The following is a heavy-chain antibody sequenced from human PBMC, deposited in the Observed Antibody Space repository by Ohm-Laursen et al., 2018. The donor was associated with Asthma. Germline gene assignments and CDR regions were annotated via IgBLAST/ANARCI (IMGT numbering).Heavy chain of an antibody. D-gene: IGHD3-10*01. CDR1: GYTFSRYS. Sequence: GSLRLSCAASGYTFSRYSIHWVRQIPGKGLEWVASISTASSFIYYADSVRGRFTTSRDNARNSVYLQMNSLRAEDTALYYCAKPKYGSGSYYPDAFDVWGQGTMVTVSS. J-gene: IGHJ3*01. CDR2: ISTASSFI. CDR3: AKPKYGSGSYYPDAFDV. V-gene: IGHV3-21*01.